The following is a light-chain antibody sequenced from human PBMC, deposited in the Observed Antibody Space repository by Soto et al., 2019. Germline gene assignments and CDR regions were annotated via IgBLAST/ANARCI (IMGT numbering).Light chain of an antibody. Sequence: QSVLTQPPSASASLGASVTHTCTLSSGYSNYKVDWYQQRPGKGPRFVMRVGTGGIVGSKGDGIPDRFSVLGSGLNRYLTIKNIQEEDESDYHCGADHGSGSNFVKVFGGGTQLTVL. CDR1: SGYSNYK. CDR3: GADHGSGSNFVKV. CDR2: VGTGGIVG. J-gene: IGLJ7*01. V-gene: IGLV9-49*01.